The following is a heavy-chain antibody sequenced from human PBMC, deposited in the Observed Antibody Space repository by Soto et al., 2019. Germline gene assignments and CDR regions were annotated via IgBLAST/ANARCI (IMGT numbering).Heavy chain of an antibody. J-gene: IGHJ6*02. Sequence: PGGSLRLSCAASGFTFSSYGMHWVRQAPGKGLEWVAVISYDGSNKYYADSVKGRFTISRDSSKNTLYLQMNSLRAEDTAVYYCAKSWRVLYYYYGMDVWGQGTTVTVSS. CDR1: GFTFSSYG. CDR2: ISYDGSNK. V-gene: IGHV3-30*18. D-gene: IGHD3-3*01. CDR3: AKSWRVLYYYYGMDV.